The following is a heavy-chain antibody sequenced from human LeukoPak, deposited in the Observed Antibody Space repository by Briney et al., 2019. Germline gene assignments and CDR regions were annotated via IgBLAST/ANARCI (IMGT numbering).Heavy chain of an antibody. J-gene: IGHJ4*02. CDR1: GGSISSGGYY. CDR3: ARGGDIAAAGRFDY. Sequence: SETLSLTCTVSGGSISSGGYYWSWIRQHPGKGLEWIGYIYYSGSTYYNPSLKSRVTISVDTSKNQFSLKLSSVTAADTAVYYCARGGDIAAAGRFDYWGQGTLVTVSS. V-gene: IGHV4-31*03. CDR2: IYYSGST. D-gene: IGHD6-13*01.